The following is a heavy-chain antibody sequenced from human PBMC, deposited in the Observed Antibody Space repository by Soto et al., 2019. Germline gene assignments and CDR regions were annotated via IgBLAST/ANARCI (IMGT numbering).Heavy chain of an antibody. V-gene: IGHV4-59*01. D-gene: IGHD1-26*01. CDR3: ARGGSGSTWDY. Sequence: QVQLQESGPGLVKPSETLSLTCTVSGGSISSYYWSWIRQPPGKGLEWIGYIYYSGSTNYNPSLKSRVTISVDTSKNQFSLKLSSVTAADKAVYYCARGGSGSTWDYWGQGTLVTVSS. CDR2: IYYSGST. J-gene: IGHJ4*02. CDR1: GGSISSYY.